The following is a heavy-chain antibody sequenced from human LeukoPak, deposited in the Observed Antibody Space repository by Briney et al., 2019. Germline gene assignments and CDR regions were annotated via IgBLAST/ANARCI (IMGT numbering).Heavy chain of an antibody. CDR3: AKGSAAGRPYYFDY. D-gene: IGHD6-25*01. Sequence: GGSLRLSCAASGFIFSNYAMSWVRQAPGKGLEWVSAIDSTGAYTWYADSVKGRFTISKDSSKTILCLQMNSLRAEDAAVYFCAKGSAAGRPYYFDYWGQGTLVTVSS. J-gene: IGHJ4*02. V-gene: IGHV3-23*01. CDR2: IDSTGAYT. CDR1: GFIFSNYA.